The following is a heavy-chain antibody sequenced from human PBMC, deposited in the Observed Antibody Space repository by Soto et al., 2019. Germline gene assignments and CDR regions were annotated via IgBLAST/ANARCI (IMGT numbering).Heavy chain of an antibody. V-gene: IGHV3-23*01. CDR1: GFTFSSYA. CDR3: AKVSLGATTITDYYYYGMDV. J-gene: IGHJ6*02. D-gene: IGHD1-26*01. CDR2: ISGSGGGT. Sequence: LRLSCAASGFTFSSYAMTWARQAPGKGLEWVSGISGSGGGTYYADSVKGRFTISRDNSKSTLYLQMNSLRAEDTAVYYCAKVSLGATTITDYYYYGMDVWGQGATVTVSS.